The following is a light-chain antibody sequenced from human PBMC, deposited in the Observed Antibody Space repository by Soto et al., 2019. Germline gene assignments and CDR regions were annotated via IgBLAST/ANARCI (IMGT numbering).Light chain of an antibody. V-gene: IGKV1-5*01. J-gene: IGKJ1*01. CDR1: QSITRW. CDR2: DAT. CDR3: QQYNSFPWT. Sequence: DIQMTQPLSTLSVSVGDRVTITCRADQSITRWLAWFQQKPGKAPSLLIYDATNLQPGVPPRFNGSRSETEFTLTIRNLQPDDFATYYCQQYNSFPWTFGLGTKVDIK.